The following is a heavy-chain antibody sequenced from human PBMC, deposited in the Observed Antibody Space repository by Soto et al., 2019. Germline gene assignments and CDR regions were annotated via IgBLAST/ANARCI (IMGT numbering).Heavy chain of an antibody. D-gene: IGHD4-4*01. J-gene: IGHJ6*03. V-gene: IGHV4-59*01. CDR2: IYYSGST. CDR3: ARLSLPSNDPRYYYYYMDV. CDR1: GGSISSYY. Sequence: SETLSLTCTVSGGSISSYYWSWIRQPPGKGLEWIGYIYYSGSTNYNPSLKSRVTISVDTSKNQFSLKLSSVTAADTAVYYCARLSLPSNDPRYYYYYMDVWGKGTTVTVSS.